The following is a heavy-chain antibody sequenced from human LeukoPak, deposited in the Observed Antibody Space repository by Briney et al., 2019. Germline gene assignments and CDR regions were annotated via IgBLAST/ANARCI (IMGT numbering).Heavy chain of an antibody. D-gene: IGHD6-19*01. V-gene: IGHV1-2*02. CDR2: INPNSGGT. CDR1: GYTFTDYY. Sequence: ASVKVSCKASGYTFTDYYMHWVRQAPGQGLEWMGWINPNSGGTNYAQKFQGRVTISKDTAISTAYMELNRLTSDDTAIYYCARGVSGWPSWGQGTLVTVSS. CDR3: ARGVSGWPS. J-gene: IGHJ4*02.